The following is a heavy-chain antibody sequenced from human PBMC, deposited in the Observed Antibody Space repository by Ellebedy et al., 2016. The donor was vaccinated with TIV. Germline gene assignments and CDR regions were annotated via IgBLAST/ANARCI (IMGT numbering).Heavy chain of an antibody. CDR1: GGSISRGAFS. J-gene: IGHJ4*02. V-gene: IGHV4-31*03. Sequence: MPSETLSLTCTVYGGSISRGAFSWTWLRPQPGKGLEWIGNFYSSGSTYYNPSLKSRVTISLETSKTQFSLRLSSVTAADTAVYYCARDEGGSGSLSYWGQGTLVTVSS. CDR3: ARDEGGSGSLSY. D-gene: IGHD3-10*01. CDR2: FYSSGST.